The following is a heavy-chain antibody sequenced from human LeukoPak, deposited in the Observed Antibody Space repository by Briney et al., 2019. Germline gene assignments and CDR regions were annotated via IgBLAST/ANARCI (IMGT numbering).Heavy chain of an antibody. CDR3: ARDFRPLEMATITGFDY. CDR1: GGTFSSYA. D-gene: IGHD5-24*01. J-gene: IGHJ4*02. Sequence: GASVKVSCKASGGTFSSYAISWVRQAPGQRLEWMGWINAGNGNTKYSQKFQGRVTITRDTSASTAYMELSSLRSEDTAVYYCARDFRPLEMATITGFDYWGQGTLVTVSS. V-gene: IGHV1-3*01. CDR2: INAGNGNT.